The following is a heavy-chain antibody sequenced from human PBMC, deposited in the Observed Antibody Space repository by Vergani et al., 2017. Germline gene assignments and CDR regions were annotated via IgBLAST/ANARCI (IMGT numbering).Heavy chain of an antibody. V-gene: IGHV4-39*02. J-gene: IGHJ6*03. CDR3: ARDGREYYYYYMDV. CDR2: IYYSGST. Sequence: QLQLQESGPGLVKPSETLSLTCTVSGGSISSSSYYWGWIRQPPGKGLEWIGSIYYSGSTYYNPSLKSRVTISVDTSKNQFSLKLSSVTAADTAVYYCARDGREYYYYYMDVWGKGTTVTVSS. CDR1: GGSISSSSYY.